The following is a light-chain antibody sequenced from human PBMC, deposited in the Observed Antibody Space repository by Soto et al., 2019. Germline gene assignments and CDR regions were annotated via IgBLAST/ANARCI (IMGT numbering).Light chain of an antibody. J-gene: IGLJ3*02. CDR3: SSHTSSTTWV. CDR2: EVS. Sequence: QSALTQPASVSGSPGQSITISCTGTSSDVGSYTLVSWYQQHPGKAPKLMIFEVSNRPSGVSNRFSGSKSGNTASLTISGLQAEDEADYYCSSHTSSTTWVFGGGTKVTVL. V-gene: IGLV2-14*02. CDR1: SSDVGSYTL.